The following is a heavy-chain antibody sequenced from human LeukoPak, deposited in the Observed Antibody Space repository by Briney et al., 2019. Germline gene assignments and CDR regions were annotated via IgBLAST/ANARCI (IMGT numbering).Heavy chain of an antibody. CDR1: GGSISSSNYY. V-gene: IGHV4-39*01. J-gene: IGHJ4*02. CDR2: IYYSGST. Sequence: SETLSLTCTVSGGSISSSNYYWGWIRQPPGKGLEWIGSIYYSGSTYYNPSLKSRVTISVDTSKNQFSLKLSSVTAADTAVYYCARSYSFGELPAFDYWGQGTLVTVSS. CDR3: ARSYSFGELPAFDY. D-gene: IGHD3-10*01.